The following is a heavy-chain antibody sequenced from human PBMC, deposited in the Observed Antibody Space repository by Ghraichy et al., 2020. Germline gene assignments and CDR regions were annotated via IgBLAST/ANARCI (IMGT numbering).Heavy chain of an antibody. Sequence: SCAASGFTFSTYGMHWVRQAPGKGLEWVAFIRYDGSNKYYADSVKGRFTISRDSSKNTLYLQMNSLRAEDSAVYYCAKDGEAYYYDSSGYPGDWGQGTLVTVSS. J-gene: IGHJ4*02. CDR3: AKDGEAYYYDSSGYPGD. D-gene: IGHD3-22*01. CDR2: IRYDGSNK. CDR1: GFTFSTYG. V-gene: IGHV3-30*02.